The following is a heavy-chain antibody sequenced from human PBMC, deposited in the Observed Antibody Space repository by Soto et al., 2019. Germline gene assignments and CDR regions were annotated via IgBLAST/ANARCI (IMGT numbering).Heavy chain of an antibody. CDR3: TRGASGYGNFDS. J-gene: IGHJ4*02. CDR2: INNHGNDV. D-gene: IGHD5-12*01. Sequence: EVQLVESGGGLVQPGGSLRLSCAVSGFSISGYWMHWVRQVPGKGLVWVSRINNHGNDVSYADSVKGRFIISRDNAQNTLYLQITSPTADDTAIYYCTRGASGYGNFDSWGKGVLLTVSS. CDR1: GFSISGYW. V-gene: IGHV3-74*01.